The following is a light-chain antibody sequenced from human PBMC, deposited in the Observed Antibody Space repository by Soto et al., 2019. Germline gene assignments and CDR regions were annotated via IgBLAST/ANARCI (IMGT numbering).Light chain of an antibody. Sequence: QSALTQPASVSGSPGQSITISCTGTSSDVGGYNYVSWYQQHPGKAPKLMIYEVSNRPSGVSNRFSGSKSGNTASLTISGLQAEDEADYFCCAYAGKYSWVFGGATKLTVL. V-gene: IGLV2-14*01. CDR3: CAYAGKYSWV. CDR2: EVS. CDR1: SSDVGGYNY. J-gene: IGLJ3*02.